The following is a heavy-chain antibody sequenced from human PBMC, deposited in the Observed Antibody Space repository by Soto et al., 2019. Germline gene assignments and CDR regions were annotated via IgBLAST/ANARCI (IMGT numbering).Heavy chain of an antibody. J-gene: IGHJ5*02. CDR1: GGSISSGGYY. D-gene: IGHD2-15*01. V-gene: IGHV4-31*03. Sequence: QVQLQESGPGLVKPSQTLSLTCTVSGGSISSGGYYWSWIRQHPGKGLEWIGYIYYSGSTDYNPSIKSRVTISVDTSKNQFSLKLSSVTAADTAVYYCAREGSGGSWNWFDPWGQGTLVTVSS. CDR3: AREGSGGSWNWFDP. CDR2: IYYSGST.